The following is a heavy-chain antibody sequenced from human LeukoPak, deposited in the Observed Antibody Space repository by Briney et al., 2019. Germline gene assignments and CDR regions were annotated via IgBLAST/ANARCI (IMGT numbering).Heavy chain of an antibody. CDR3: ARDHGSRIDY. Sequence: SETLSLTCTLSGGSISSYYWSWIRQPPGKGLEWIGYIYYSGSTNYNPSLKSRVTISVDTSKNRFSLKLSSVTAADTAVYYCARDHGSRIDYWGQGTLVTVSS. D-gene: IGHD6-25*01. CDR2: IYYSGST. CDR1: GGSISSYY. V-gene: IGHV4-59*01. J-gene: IGHJ4*02.